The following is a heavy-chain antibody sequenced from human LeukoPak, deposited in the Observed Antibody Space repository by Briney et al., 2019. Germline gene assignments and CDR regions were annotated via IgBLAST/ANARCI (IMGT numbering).Heavy chain of an antibody. D-gene: IGHD1-26*01. Sequence: GRSLRLSCAASGFTFSSYGMHWVRQAPGKGLEWVAVISYDGSNKYYADSVKGRFTISRDNSKNTLYLQMNSLRAEDTAVYYCAKERYSGSYYFDYWGQGTLVTVSS. CDR2: ISYDGSNK. V-gene: IGHV3-30*18. J-gene: IGHJ4*02. CDR3: AKERYSGSYYFDY. CDR1: GFTFSSYG.